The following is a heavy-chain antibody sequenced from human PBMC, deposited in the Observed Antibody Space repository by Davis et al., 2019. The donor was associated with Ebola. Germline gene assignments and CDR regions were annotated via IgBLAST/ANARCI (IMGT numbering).Heavy chain of an antibody. Sequence: GGSLRLSCAASGFTFNSYTMNWVRQAPGKGLEWVSSITRSSSYIYYGDSVKGRFTISRDNSKNTLYLQMNSLRAEDTAVYYCAAPYCSSTSCLRSYYYYGMDVWGKGTTVTVSS. CDR2: ITRSSSYI. CDR3: AAPYCSSTSCLRSYYYYGMDV. J-gene: IGHJ6*04. D-gene: IGHD2-2*01. V-gene: IGHV3-21*04. CDR1: GFTFNSYT.